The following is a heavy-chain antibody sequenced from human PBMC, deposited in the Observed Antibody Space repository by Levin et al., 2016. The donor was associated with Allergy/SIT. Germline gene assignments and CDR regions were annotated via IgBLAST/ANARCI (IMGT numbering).Heavy chain of an antibody. J-gene: IGHJ5*02. CDR3: ARHEKGGELLWFGELANWFDP. V-gene: IGHV5-10-1*01. CDR1: GYSFTSYW. Sequence: KVSCKGSGYSFTSYWISWVRQMPGKGLEWMGRIDPSDSYTNYSPSFQGHVTISADKSISTAYLQWSSLKASDTAMYYCARHEKGGELLWFGELANWFDPWGQGTLVTVSS. CDR2: IDPSDSYT. D-gene: IGHD3-10*01.